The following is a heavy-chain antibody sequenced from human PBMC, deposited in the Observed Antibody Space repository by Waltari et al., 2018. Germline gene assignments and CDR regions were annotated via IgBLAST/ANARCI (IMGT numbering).Heavy chain of an antibody. V-gene: IGHV3-23*04. J-gene: IGHJ4*02. CDR1: GLTFGSYW. CDR3: AKEIYRIGRPCFDY. Sequence: EVQLVESGGGLVQPGGSLRLSCAASGLTFGSYWMTWVRQAPGKGPEWVSGITSGGGDTYYTDSVRGRFNIARDNSKNTVYLQMNSFRHEDTAVYYCAKEIYRIGRPCFDYWGQGVRVTVSS. D-gene: IGHD6-19*01. CDR2: ITSGGGDT.